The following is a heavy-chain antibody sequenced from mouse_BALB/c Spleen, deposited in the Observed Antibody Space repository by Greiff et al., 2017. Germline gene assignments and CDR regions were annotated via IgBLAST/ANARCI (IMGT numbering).Heavy chain of an antibody. D-gene: IGHD2-1*01. V-gene: IGHV5-17*02. CDR1: GFTFSSFG. Sequence: DVHLVESGGGLVQPGGSRKLSCAASGFTFSSFGMHWVRQAPEKGLEWVAYISSGSSTIYYADTVKGRFTISRDNPKNTLFLQMTSLRSEDTAMYYCARFYGNYVGWFAYWGQGTLVTVSA. CDR3: ARFYGNYVGWFAY. J-gene: IGHJ3*01. CDR2: ISSGSSTI.